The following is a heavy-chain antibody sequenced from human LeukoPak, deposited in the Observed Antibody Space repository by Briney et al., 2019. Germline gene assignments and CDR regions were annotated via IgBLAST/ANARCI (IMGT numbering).Heavy chain of an antibody. D-gene: IGHD3-10*01. CDR2: INHSGST. J-gene: IGHJ4*02. CDR3: ARHYGSGSYYRNAYFDY. V-gene: IGHV4-34*01. CDR1: GGSFSGYY. Sequence: SETLSLTCAVYGGSFSGYYRSWIRQPPGKGLEWIGEINHSGSTNYNPSLKSRVTISVDTSKNQFSLKLSSVTAADTAVYYCARHYGSGSYYRNAYFDYWGQGTLVTVSS.